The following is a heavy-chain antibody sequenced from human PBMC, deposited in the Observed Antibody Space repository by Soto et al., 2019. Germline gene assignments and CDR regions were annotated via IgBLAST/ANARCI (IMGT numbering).Heavy chain of an antibody. CDR1: GYPLTELS. CDR3: ASPRYSGSYPYYYYGMDV. D-gene: IGHD1-26*01. Sequence: XSVKVSCKVSGYPLTELSMHGVRQAHGKGLEWMGGFDPEDGETIYAQKFQGRVTMTEDTSTDTAYMELSSLRSEDTAVYYCASPRYSGSYPYYYYGMDVWGQGTTVTVSS. J-gene: IGHJ6*02. CDR2: FDPEDGET. V-gene: IGHV1-24*01.